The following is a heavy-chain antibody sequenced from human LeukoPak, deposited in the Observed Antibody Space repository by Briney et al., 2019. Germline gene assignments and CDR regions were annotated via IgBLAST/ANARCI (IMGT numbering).Heavy chain of an antibody. D-gene: IGHD1-26*01. CDR2: IWYDGSNI. CDR3: GKGLGGSFAAGNY. Sequence: GGSLRLSCAASGFTFSSYGMYWVRQAPGKGLEWVAIIWYDGSNIYYADSVKGRFTISRDNSKNTLYLQMNSLRAEDTAVYYCGKGLGGSFAAGNYRGQGTPVTVSS. V-gene: IGHV3-30*02. J-gene: IGHJ4*02. CDR1: GFTFSSYG.